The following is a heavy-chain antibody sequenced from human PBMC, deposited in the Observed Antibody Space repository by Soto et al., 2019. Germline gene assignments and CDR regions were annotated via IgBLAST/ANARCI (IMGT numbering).Heavy chain of an antibody. D-gene: IGHD2-21*02. V-gene: IGHV3-33*01. CDR1: GFTFSDYG. Sequence: QVQLVESGGGVVQPGRSLRISCAASGFTFSDYGMYWVRQAPGKGLEWVAMIWYDGSREHYPDSVKGRLTVSRDNSNNTLYRQMNSLRAEDTAVYYCARVGVVDCLNCFDYWGRGTLVTVSS. CDR3: ARVGVVDCLNCFDY. CDR2: IWYDGSRE. J-gene: IGHJ4*02.